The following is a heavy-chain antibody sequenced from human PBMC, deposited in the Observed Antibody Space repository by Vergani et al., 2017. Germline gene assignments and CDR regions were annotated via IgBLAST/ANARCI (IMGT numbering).Heavy chain of an antibody. CDR2: MGHSGST. V-gene: IGHV4-4*03. CDR3: ARNHIGSSYYEY. J-gene: IGHJ4*02. CDR1: GGPLSTTDW. Sequence: QVQLQESGPGLVKPLGTLSLTCSVSGGPLSTTDWWSWVRQSPERGLAWVGKMGHSGSTYFNASFASRVSMSVDWSVKQFSLYLRSVTAADTAVYYCARNHIGSSYYEYWGQGILVTVSS. D-gene: IGHD1-14*01.